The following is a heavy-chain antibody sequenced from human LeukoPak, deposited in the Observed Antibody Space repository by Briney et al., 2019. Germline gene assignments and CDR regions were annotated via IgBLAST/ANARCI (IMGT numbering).Heavy chain of an antibody. J-gene: IGHJ4*02. D-gene: IGHD3-9*01. CDR1: GFTFSSYG. CDR2: ISGRGDST. V-gene: IGHV3-23*01. Sequence: GGSLGLSCAASGFTFSSYGMHWVRQAPGRGLEWVSGISGRGDSTYYADSVKGRFTISRDNSKNTLYLQMNSLRAGDTAVFYCAKGDRGVLIIPSTEFDYWGQGTLVTVSS. CDR3: AKGDRGVLIIPSTEFDY.